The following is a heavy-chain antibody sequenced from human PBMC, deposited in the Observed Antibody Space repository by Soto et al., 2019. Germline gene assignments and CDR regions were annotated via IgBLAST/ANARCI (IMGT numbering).Heavy chain of an antibody. V-gene: IGHV5-51*01. J-gene: IGHJ5*02. CDR2: IFTRDSET. Sequence: GESLKISCKGPGHLFNNHWIGWVRQTPGKGLEWMGLIFTRDSETKTSPSFQGHVSFSVDNSINTVYLQWTSLKTTDTGIYFCARGYFDSGQGYDLWGQGTLVTVSS. D-gene: IGHD3-10*01. CDR1: GHLFNNHW. CDR3: ARGYFDSGQGYDL.